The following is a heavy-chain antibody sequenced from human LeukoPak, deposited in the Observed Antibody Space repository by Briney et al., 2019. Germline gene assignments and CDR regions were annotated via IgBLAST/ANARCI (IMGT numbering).Heavy chain of an antibody. D-gene: IGHD4-23*01. CDR1: GGSFSDHS. J-gene: IGHJ6*03. CDR2: IHHSGTT. CDR3: ARWGVVTQRGVHYHYSMDV. Sequence: SETLSLTCGIYGGSFSDHSWNWNRQPPGKGLEWIGEIHHSGTTEYNPSLKSRVTISADRSKNQFSLNLTSVTAADTAVYYCARWGVVTQRGVHYHYSMDVWDNGTTVTVSS. V-gene: IGHV4-34*01.